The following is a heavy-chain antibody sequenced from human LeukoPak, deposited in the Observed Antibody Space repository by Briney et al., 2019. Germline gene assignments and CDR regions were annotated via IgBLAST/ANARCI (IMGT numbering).Heavy chain of an antibody. Sequence: SETLSLTCTVSGGSISSSSYYWGWIRQPPGKGLEWIGSIYYSGSTYYNPSLKSRVTISVDTSKNQFSLKLSSVTAADTAVYYCARQDIVVVPAAFGYWGQGTLVTVSS. CDR2: IYYSGST. D-gene: IGHD2-2*01. J-gene: IGHJ4*02. CDR3: ARQDIVVVPAAFGY. V-gene: IGHV4-39*01. CDR1: GGSISSSSYY.